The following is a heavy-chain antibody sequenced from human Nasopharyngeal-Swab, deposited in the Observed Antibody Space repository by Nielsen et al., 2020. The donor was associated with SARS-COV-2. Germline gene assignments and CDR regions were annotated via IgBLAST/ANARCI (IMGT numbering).Heavy chain of an antibody. J-gene: IGHJ6*02. CDR1: GFTFSSYE. CDR3: ARDYIVAHYYYGMDV. Sequence: LSLTCAASGFTFSSYEMNWVRQAPGKGLEWVSYISSSGSTIYYADSVKGRFTISRDNAKNSLYLQMNSLRAEDTAVYYCARDYIVAHYYYGMDVWGQGTTVTVSS. CDR2: ISSSGSTI. V-gene: IGHV3-48*03. D-gene: IGHD3-16*02.